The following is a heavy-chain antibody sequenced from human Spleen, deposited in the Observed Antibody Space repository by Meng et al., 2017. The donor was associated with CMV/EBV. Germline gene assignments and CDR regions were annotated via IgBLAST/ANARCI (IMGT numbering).Heavy chain of an antibody. D-gene: IGHD2-2*01. CDR1: GYIFINYG. V-gene: IGHV1-18*01. Sequence: ASVKVSCKASGYIFINYGISWVRQAPGQGLEWMGWISAYDGSANYAQKLQGRLTMTTDTSTSTAYMEVRSLTPDDTAVYYCARDPRPECSSSTCSLAHWGQGTLVTVSS. J-gene: IGHJ5*02. CDR2: ISAYDGSA. CDR3: ARDPRPECSSSTCSLAH.